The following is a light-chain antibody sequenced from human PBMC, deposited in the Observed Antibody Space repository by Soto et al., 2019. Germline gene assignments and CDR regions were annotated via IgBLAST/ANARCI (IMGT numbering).Light chain of an antibody. Sequence: EIVLTQSPGTLSVSPGERATLSCRASQSISSNHLAWYQQKPGQAPSLLIYGASSRATGIPDRFSGSGSGTDFTLTISGPEPEDSAIYYCQQYVSWTFGQGTKVEIK. V-gene: IGKV3-20*01. CDR2: GAS. J-gene: IGKJ1*01. CDR3: QQYVSWT. CDR1: QSISSNH.